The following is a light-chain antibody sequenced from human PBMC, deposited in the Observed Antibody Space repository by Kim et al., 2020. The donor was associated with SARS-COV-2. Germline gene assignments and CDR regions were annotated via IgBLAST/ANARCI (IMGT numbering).Light chain of an antibody. Sequence: GKTVTISCTRSSGSIASTSVQWYQQRPGSSPTTVIYEDNQRPSGVPDRFSGSVDSSSNSASLTISGLKTEDEAGYYCQSYDSSNQVFGGGTQLTVL. V-gene: IGLV6-57*01. CDR3: QSYDSSNQV. J-gene: IGLJ3*02. CDR2: EDN. CDR1: SGSIASTS.